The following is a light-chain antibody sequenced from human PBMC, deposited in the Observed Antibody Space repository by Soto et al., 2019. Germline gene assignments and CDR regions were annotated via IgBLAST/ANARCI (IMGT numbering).Light chain of an antibody. J-gene: IGKJ4*01. CDR2: GAS. V-gene: IGKV3-20*01. CDR1: QTVTSDY. CDR3: QQYGDSPIP. Sequence: EIVLTQSPGTLSLSPWERATLSCRASQTVTSDYLAWYQQKPGQAPRLLIYGASDRATGIPDRFSASGSGTDFTLTISRVEPQDFAIYYCQQYGDSPIPLGGGTRVDIK.